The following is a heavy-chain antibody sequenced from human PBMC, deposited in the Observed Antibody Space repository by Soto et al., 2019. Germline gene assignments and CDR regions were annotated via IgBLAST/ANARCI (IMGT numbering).Heavy chain of an antibody. CDR1: GFTFSSYG. J-gene: IGHJ6*02. Sequence: QVQLVESGGGVVQPGRSLRLSCAASGFTFSSYGMHWVRQAPGKGLEWVAVISYDGSNKYYADSVKGRFTISRDNSKNPLYLQMNSLSAEDTAVYYCAKDRSGMDVWGQGTTVTVSS. CDR2: ISYDGSNK. CDR3: AKDRSGMDV. V-gene: IGHV3-30*18.